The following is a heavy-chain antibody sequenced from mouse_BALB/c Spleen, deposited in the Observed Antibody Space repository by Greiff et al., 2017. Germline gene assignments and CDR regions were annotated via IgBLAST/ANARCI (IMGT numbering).Heavy chain of an antibody. Sequence: EVKLVESGGGLVKPGGSLKLSCAASGFAFSSYDMSWVRQTPEKRLEWVAYISSGGGSTYYPDTVKGRFTISRDNAKNTLYLQMSSLKSEDTAMYYCARKGTARDYYAMDYWGQGTSVTVAS. V-gene: IGHV5-12-1*01. D-gene: IGHD3-2*01. CDR1: GFAFSSYD. CDR2: ISSGGGST. J-gene: IGHJ4*01. CDR3: ARKGTARDYYAMDY.